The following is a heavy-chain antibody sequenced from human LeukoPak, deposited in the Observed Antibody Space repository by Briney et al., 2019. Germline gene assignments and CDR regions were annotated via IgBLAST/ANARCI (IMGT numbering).Heavy chain of an antibody. CDR2: ISWNSGSI. J-gene: IGHJ4*02. CDR1: GFTFDDYA. D-gene: IGHD4-17*01. CDR3: AKDWEGYGDYGGYFDY. Sequence: PGRSLRLSCAASGFTFDDYAMPWVRHAPGKGLEWVSGISWNSGSIGYADSVKGRFTISRDSAKNSLYLQMNSLRAEDTALYYCAKDWEGYGDYGGYFDYWGQGTLVTVSS. V-gene: IGHV3-9*01.